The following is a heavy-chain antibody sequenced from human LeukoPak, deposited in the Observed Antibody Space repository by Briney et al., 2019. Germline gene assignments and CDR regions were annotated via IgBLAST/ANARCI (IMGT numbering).Heavy chain of an antibody. J-gene: IGHJ6*03. Sequence: ASVKVSCKASGYTFTTYDINWVRQATGQGLEWMGWMNPNSGNTGYAQKFQGRVTMTRDTSISTAYMELSRLRSDDTAVYYCARRYYYDSSGYYGYYYYMDVWGKGTTVTVSS. CDR1: GYTFTTYD. D-gene: IGHD3-22*01. CDR3: ARRYYYDSSGYYGYYYYMDV. V-gene: IGHV1-8*01. CDR2: MNPNSGNT.